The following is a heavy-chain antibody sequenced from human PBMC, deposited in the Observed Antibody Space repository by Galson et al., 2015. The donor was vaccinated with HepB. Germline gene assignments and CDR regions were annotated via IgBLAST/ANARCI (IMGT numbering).Heavy chain of an antibody. V-gene: IGHV1-24*01. CDR1: ENTLTELS. CDR3: AREPRMYPNYYYYYGMDV. CDR2: FDPEDAET. Sequence: SVKVSCKVSENTLTELSMHWVRQAPGKGLEWMGGFDPEDAETIYAQKFQGRVTMTEDTSTGTAYMELSSLRSEDTAVYYCAREPRMYPNYYYYYGMDVWGQGTTVTVSS. J-gene: IGHJ6*02. D-gene: IGHD2-15*01.